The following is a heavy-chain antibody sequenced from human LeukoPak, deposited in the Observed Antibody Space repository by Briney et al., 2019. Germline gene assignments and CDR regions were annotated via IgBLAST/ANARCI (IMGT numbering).Heavy chain of an antibody. CDR1: RYTFTSYG. V-gene: IGHV1-18*01. J-gene: IGHJ4*02. Sequence: ASLKLSCKASRYTFTSYGITTVRQSPGHQLKGMGGISAYHGNTNDAQKHQGRVTMTTDTSTSTAYMELRSLRSDHTAVYYCARERNPYFCDYWGQGPLVTVSS. CDR2: ISAYHGNT. D-gene: IGHD2-21*01. CDR3: ARERNPYFCDY.